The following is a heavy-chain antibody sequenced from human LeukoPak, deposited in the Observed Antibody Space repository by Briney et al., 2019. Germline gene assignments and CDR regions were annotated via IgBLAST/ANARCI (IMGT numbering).Heavy chain of an antibody. CDR2: INTNTGNP. J-gene: IGHJ4*02. Sequence: ASVKVSCKASGYTFTSYAMNWVRQAPGQGLEWMGWINTNTGNPTYAQGFTGRSVFSLDTSVSTAYLQISSLKAEDTAVYYCAREISSGAYSSQVGGEFDYWGQGTLVTVSS. V-gene: IGHV7-4-1*02. CDR1: GYTFTSYA. D-gene: IGHD6-19*01. CDR3: AREISSGAYSSQVGGEFDY.